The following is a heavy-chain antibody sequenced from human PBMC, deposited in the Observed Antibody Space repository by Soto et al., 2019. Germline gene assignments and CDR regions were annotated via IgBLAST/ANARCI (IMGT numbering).Heavy chain of an antibody. J-gene: IGHJ3*02. D-gene: IGHD3-16*02. CDR2: IGSSSITI. CDR1: GFTFSSYS. Sequence: GGSLRLSCAASGFTFSSYSMNWVRQAPGKGLEWDLYIGSSSITIYYADSVKGRFTISRDNAKNSLYLQMNSLRAEDTAVYYCARYSPYDYIWGSYRSSYAFDIWGQGTMVTVSS. CDR3: ARYSPYDYIWGSYRSSYAFDI. V-gene: IGHV3-48*01.